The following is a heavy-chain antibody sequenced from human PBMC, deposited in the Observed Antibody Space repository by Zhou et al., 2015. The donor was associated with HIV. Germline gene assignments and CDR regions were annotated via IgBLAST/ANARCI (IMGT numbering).Heavy chain of an antibody. V-gene: IGHV1-69*01. CDR1: GGTFSSYA. D-gene: IGHD5-24*01. CDR2: IIPIFGTA. CDR3: ASVLNVEMATPRGNAFDI. J-gene: IGHJ3*02. Sequence: QVQLVQSGAEVKKPGSSVKVSCKASGGTFSSYAISWVRQAPGQGLEWMGGIIPIFGTANYAQKFQGRVTITADESTSTAYMELSSLRSEDTAVYYCASVLNVEMATPRGNAFDIWGQGDNGHRLF.